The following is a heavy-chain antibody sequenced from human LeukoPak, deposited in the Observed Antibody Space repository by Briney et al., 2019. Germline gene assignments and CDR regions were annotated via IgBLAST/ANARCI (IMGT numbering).Heavy chain of an antibody. Sequence: GGSLRLSCAASGFTFSSYAMHWVRQAPGKGLEGVAVISYDGSNKYYADSVKGRFTISRDNSKNTLYLQMNSLRAEDTAVYYCARDALPEYGSSWEEYYFDYWGQGTLVTVSS. CDR1: GFTFSSYA. J-gene: IGHJ4*02. CDR2: ISYDGSNK. V-gene: IGHV3-30-3*01. CDR3: ARDALPEYGSSWEEYYFDY. D-gene: IGHD6-13*01.